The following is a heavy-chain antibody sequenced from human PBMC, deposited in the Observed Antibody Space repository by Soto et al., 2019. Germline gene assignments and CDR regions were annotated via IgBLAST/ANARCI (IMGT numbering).Heavy chain of an antibody. CDR3: AREGIAVAGYYFDY. CDR2: ISSSSSYI. D-gene: IGHD6-19*01. V-gene: IGHV3-21*01. Sequence: GGSLRLSCAPSGFTFSSHSMNWGRQAPGKGLEWVSSISSSSSYIYYADSVKGRFTISRDNAKNSLYLQMNSLRAEDTAVYYCAREGIAVAGYYFDYWGQGTLVTVSS. CDR1: GFTFSSHS. J-gene: IGHJ4*02.